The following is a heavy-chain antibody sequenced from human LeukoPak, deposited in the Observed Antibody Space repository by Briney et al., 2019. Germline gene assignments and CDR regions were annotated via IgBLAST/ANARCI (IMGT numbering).Heavy chain of an antibody. CDR1: GFTCNTYT. CDR2: ISGRGDGT. Sequence: GGSLRLSCAASGFTCNTYTMNWVRQAPGKGLEWVSAISGRGDGTYYADFVKGRFTISRDNSKNTLFLQMNSLRVEDTATYYCAKGTERYREVSSFDSWGRGTLVAVSS. CDR3: AKGTERYREVSSFDS. V-gene: IGHV3-23*01. D-gene: IGHD3-10*01. J-gene: IGHJ4*02.